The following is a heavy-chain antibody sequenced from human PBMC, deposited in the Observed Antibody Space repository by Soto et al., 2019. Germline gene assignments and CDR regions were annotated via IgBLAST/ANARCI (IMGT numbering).Heavy chain of an antibody. Sequence: QVQLVQSGAEVKKPGASVKVSCKASGYTFTSYDNNWVRQATGQGLEWMGWMNPNSGNTGYAQKFQGRVPMTRNTAKRTAYMELSSLRSEHTAVYYCARTLNGDNVDYWGQGTLVTVSS. CDR3: ARTLNGDNVDY. CDR1: GYTFTSYD. D-gene: IGHD4-17*01. V-gene: IGHV1-8*01. CDR2: MNPNSGNT. J-gene: IGHJ4*02.